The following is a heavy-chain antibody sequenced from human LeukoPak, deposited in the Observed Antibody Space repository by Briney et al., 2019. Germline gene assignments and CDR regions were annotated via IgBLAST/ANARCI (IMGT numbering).Heavy chain of an antibody. CDR2: MNPKSGNS. V-gene: IGHV1-8*01. D-gene: IGHD3-10*01. Sequence: GASVKVSCKASGFTLTSFDINWVRQVPGQGLEWMGWMNPKSGNSESTRNFQGRVTMTRDTSIDTAFLELSSLTSDDTAVYYCARGRRAVRGVIPFNYGMDVWGQGTTVTVSS. CDR1: GFTLTSFD. J-gene: IGHJ6*02. CDR3: ARGRRAVRGVIPFNYGMDV.